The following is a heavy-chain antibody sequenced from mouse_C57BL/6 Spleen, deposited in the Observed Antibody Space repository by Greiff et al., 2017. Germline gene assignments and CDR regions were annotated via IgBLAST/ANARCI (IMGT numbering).Heavy chain of an antibody. J-gene: IGHJ2*01. CDR1: GYTFTSYW. CDR2: IDPSDSET. CDR3: ARSRDYVDY. Sequence: QVQLKQPGAELVRPGSSVKLSCKASGYTFTSYWMHWVKQRPIQGLEWIGNIDPSDSETHYNQKFKDKATLTVDKSSSTAYMQLSSLTSEDSAVYYCARSRDYVDYWGQGTTLTVSS. V-gene: IGHV1-52*01.